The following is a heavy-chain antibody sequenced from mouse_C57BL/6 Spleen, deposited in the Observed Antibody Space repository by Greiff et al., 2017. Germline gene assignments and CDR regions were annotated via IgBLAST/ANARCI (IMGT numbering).Heavy chain of an antibody. CDR1: GYSFTSYY. CDR3: ARAGIMTTEGFAY. Sequence: QVQLQQPGPELVKPGASVKISCKASGYSFTSYYIHWVKQRPGQGLEWIGWIYPGSGNTKYNEKFKGKATLTADTSSSTAYMQLSSLTSEDSAVYYCARAGIMTTEGFAYWGQGTLVTVSA. CDR2: IYPGSGNT. V-gene: IGHV1-66*01. J-gene: IGHJ3*01. D-gene: IGHD1-1*01.